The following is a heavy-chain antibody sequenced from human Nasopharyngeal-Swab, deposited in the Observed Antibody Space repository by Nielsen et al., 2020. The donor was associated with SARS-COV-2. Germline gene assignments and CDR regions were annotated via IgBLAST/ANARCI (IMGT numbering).Heavy chain of an antibody. CDR1: GGPFIGYQ. CDR3: ARRNWGLRY. D-gene: IGHD3-16*01. CDR2: VDHSGNT. V-gene: IGHV4-34*01. J-gene: IGHJ4*02. Sequence: SQTLSLTGAVSGGPFIGYQWNWIRQPPGKGLEWIGEVDHSGNTNYNPSLKSRVIISADTSRSQFSLKLTSVTAADTAVYYCARRNWGLRYWGQGTLVTVSS.